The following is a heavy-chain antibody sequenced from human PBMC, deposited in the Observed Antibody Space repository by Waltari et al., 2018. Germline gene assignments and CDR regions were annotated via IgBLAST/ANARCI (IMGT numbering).Heavy chain of an antibody. D-gene: IGHD6-19*01. CDR1: GGSISSYY. CDR3: ARGSSGYYSYSPYYGIDV. CDR2: IYSMGSP. Sequence: QVQLQESGPGLVKPSETLSLICTVSGGSISSYYWTWIRQPPGKGLEWIGYIYSMGSPNYNPSLKSRVTRSVTTSNNQFTLKLSSMTAADTAVYYCARGSSGYYSYSPYYGIDVWGQGTTVTVSS. V-gene: IGHV4-59*01. J-gene: IGHJ6*02.